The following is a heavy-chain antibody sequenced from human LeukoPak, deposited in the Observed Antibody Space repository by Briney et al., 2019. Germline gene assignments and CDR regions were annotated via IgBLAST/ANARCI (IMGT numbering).Heavy chain of an antibody. D-gene: IGHD3-22*01. J-gene: IGHJ4*02. CDR1: GYTFTSYG. V-gene: IGHV1-18*01. CDR2: ISAYNGNT. CDR3: ARRGTYYYDSSGSDY. Sequence: ASVKVSCTASGYTFTSYGISWVRQAPGQGLEWMGWISAYNGNTNYAQKLQGSVTMTTDTSTSTAYMELRSLRSDDTAVYYCARRGTYYYDSSGSDYWGQGTLVTVSS.